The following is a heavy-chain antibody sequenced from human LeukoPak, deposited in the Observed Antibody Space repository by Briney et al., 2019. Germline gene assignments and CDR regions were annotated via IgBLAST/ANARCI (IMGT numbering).Heavy chain of an antibody. CDR3: ARDYYDSSGYPVGAFDI. Sequence: SETLSLTCTVSGGSISSYYWSWIRQPPGKGLEWIGYICYSGSTNYNPSLKSRVTISVDTSKNQFSLKLSSVTAADTAVYYCARDYYDSSGYPVGAFDIWGQGTMVTVSS. V-gene: IGHV4-59*01. D-gene: IGHD3-22*01. J-gene: IGHJ3*02. CDR1: GGSISSYY. CDR2: ICYSGST.